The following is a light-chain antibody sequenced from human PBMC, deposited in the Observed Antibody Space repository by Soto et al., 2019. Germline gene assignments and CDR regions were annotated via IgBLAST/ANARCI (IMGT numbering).Light chain of an antibody. V-gene: IGLV2-14*03. J-gene: IGLJ1*01. CDR3: VSFTSSTTYV. Sequence: QSALAQPTSVSGSPGQSIAISCTGTSSDVGGSNFVSWYQQHPGKPPKLIIYDVATRPSGVSNRFSGSKSGSTASLIISRLQTEDEADYYCVSFTSSTTYVFGSGTKV. CDR2: DVA. CDR1: SSDVGGSNF.